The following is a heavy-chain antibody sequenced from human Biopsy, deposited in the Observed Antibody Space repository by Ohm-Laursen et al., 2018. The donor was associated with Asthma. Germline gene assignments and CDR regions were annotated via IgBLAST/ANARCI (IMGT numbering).Heavy chain of an antibody. J-gene: IGHJ4*02. CDR3: AKATLGDIRKDY. CDR1: GFTFDDYG. V-gene: IGHV3-9*01. D-gene: IGHD2-21*01. CDR2: ISWNSGSI. Sequence: RSLRLSCAASGFTFDDYGMHWVRQAPGKGLEWVSGISWNSGSIGYADSVKGRFTISRDNAKNSLYLQMNSLRVEDTALYYCAKATLGDIRKDYWGQGTLVTVSS.